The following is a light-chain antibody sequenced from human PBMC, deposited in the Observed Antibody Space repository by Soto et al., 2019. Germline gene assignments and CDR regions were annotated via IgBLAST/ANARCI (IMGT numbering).Light chain of an antibody. CDR1: SSNIGAGYD. J-gene: IGLJ1*01. CDR2: GNS. CDR3: QSYDSSLSGYV. Sequence: QSVLTQPPSVSGAPGQRVTISCTGSSSNIGAGYDVHWYQQLPGTAPKLLIYGNSNRPSGVPDRFSGSKSGTSASLAIPGLQADDEADYSCQSYDSSLSGYVFGTGTKLTVL. V-gene: IGLV1-40*01.